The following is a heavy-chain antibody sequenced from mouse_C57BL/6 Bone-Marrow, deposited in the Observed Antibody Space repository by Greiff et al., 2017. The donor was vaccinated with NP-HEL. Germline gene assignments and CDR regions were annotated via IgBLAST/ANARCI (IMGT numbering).Heavy chain of an antibody. J-gene: IGHJ4*01. CDR2: ISSGGSYT. CDR3: ARLSTAQALGDY. V-gene: IGHV5-6*01. D-gene: IGHD3-2*02. CDR1: GFTFSSYG. Sequence: EVKLMESGGDLVKPGGSLKLSCAASGFTFSSYGMSWVRQTPDKRLEWVATISSGGSYTYYPDSVKGRFTISRDNAKNTLYLQMSSLKSEDTAMYYCARLSTAQALGDYWGQGTSVTVSS.